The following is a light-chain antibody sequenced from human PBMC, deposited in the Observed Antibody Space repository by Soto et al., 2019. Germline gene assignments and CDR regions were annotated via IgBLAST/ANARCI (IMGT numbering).Light chain of an antibody. J-gene: IGKJ5*01. V-gene: IGKV3-20*01. CDR2: GAS. CDR3: QQYGSSPIT. CDR1: QSLYITD. Sequence: EIVLTQSPGTLSLSPGERATLSCRASQSLYITDLAWYQQRPGQAPRLLLSGASSRATGIPDRFSGSGSGTEFTLVISRLEPEDFALYYCQQYGSSPITFGQGTRLEIK.